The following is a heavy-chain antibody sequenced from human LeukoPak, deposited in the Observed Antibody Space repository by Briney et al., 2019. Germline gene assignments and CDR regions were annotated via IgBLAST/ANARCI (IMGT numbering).Heavy chain of an antibody. CDR1: AFTFRSFW. Sequence: GGSLRLSCAASAFTFRSFWMSWVRQAPGKGLEWVANIKQDGSEKYYVDSVKGRFTISRDNAKNSLFLQMNSLRDEDTAVYYCARDLVYYSSGGTVDPWGQGTLVTVSS. J-gene: IGHJ5*02. CDR3: ARDLVYYSSGGTVDP. D-gene: IGHD3-10*01. V-gene: IGHV3-7*01. CDR2: IKQDGSEK.